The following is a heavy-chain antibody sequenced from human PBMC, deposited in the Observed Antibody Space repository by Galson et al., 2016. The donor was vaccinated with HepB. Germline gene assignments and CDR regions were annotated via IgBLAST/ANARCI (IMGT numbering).Heavy chain of an antibody. CDR2: IIPIFRTT. D-gene: IGHD1-26*01. V-gene: IGHV1-69*13. CDR3: ARPQREGGNYYSFAY. Sequence: SVKVSCKASGGTFSSYALSWVRQAPGQGLEWMGRIIPIFRTTNYAQKFQGRVSITADESTSTAYVELSSLRSEDRAVYYCARPQREGGNYYSFAYWGQGTLVTVSS. J-gene: IGHJ4*02. CDR1: GGTFSSYA.